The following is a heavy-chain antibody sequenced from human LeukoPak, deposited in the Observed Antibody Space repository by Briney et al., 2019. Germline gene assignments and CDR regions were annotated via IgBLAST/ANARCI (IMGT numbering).Heavy chain of an antibody. CDR1: GFTVSSKY. CDR2: MYSGGST. Sequence: GGSLRLSCAASGFTVSSKYMSWVRQAPGKGLEWVSVMYSGGSTYYADSVEGRFTISRDNSKNTVYLQMNSLRAEDTAVYYCASVTMVRGPHFDYWGQGTLVTVSS. CDR3: ASVTMVRGPHFDY. D-gene: IGHD3-10*01. J-gene: IGHJ4*02. V-gene: IGHV3-53*01.